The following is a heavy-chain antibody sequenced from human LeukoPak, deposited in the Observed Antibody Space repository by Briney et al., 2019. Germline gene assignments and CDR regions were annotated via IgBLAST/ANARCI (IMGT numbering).Heavy chain of an antibody. CDR2: IIPILGIA. D-gene: IGHD3-10*01. J-gene: IGHJ4*02. CDR1: GGTFSNYA. Sequence: SVKVSCKASGGTFSNYAISWVRQAPGQGLEWMGRIIPILGIANYAQKFQGRVTITADKSTSTAYMELSSLRSEDTAVYYCARVGAPTDYWGQGTLVTVSS. CDR3: ARVGAPTDY. V-gene: IGHV1-69*04.